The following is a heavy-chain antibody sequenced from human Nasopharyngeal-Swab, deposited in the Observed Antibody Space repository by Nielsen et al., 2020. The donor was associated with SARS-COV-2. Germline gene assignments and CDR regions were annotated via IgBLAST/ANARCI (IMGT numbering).Heavy chain of an antibody. CDR2: ISGSGGST. CDR3: AKVPLYYYDSSGPRDY. J-gene: IGHJ4*02. Sequence: GGSLRLSCAASGLTFSSYAMSWVRQAPGKGLEWVSAISGSGGSTYYADSVKGRFTISRDNSKNTLYLQMNSLRAEDTAVYYCAKVPLYYYDSSGPRDYWGQGTLVTVSS. V-gene: IGHV3-23*01. CDR1: GLTFSSYA. D-gene: IGHD3-22*01.